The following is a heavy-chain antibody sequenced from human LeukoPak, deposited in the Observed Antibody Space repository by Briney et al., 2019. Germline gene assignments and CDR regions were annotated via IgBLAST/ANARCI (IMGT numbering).Heavy chain of an antibody. J-gene: IGHJ4*02. CDR2: ISYRMSTI. CDR3: ARDRLHYGEYEKTFDY. V-gene: IGHV3-48*01. Sequence: GSLRLSCAASGFTFSSYSMNWARQAPGKGLEWVSYISYRMSTIYYADSVKGRFAISRDNAKTSLYLQIDSLRAEETAVYYCARDRLHYGEYEKTFDYWGQGTLVTVSS. D-gene: IGHD4-17*01. CDR1: GFTFSSYS.